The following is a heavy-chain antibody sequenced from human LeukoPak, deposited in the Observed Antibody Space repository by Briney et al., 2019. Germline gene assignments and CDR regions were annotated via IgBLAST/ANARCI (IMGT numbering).Heavy chain of an antibody. CDR2: IRANAGST. J-gene: IGHJ6*02. D-gene: IGHD2-15*01. V-gene: IGHV3-23*01. CDR1: GFTFSSDA. Sequence: GGSLRLSCAASGFTFSSDAMSWVRQAPGKGLEWVSAIRANAGSTYYADSVKGRFTISRDSSKNTLYLQMNSLRADDTAVYFCARHMTPEGTTPYYYGMDVWGQGTTVTVS. CDR3: ARHMTPEGTTPYYYGMDV.